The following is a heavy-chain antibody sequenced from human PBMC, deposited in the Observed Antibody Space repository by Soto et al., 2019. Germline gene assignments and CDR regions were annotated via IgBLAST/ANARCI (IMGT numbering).Heavy chain of an antibody. J-gene: IGHJ5*02. CDR2: IYYSGST. D-gene: IGHD3-9*01. CDR3: ARDGSYYDILTGYTWFDP. V-gene: IGHV4-31*03. CDR1: GGSISSGGYY. Sequence: PSETLSLTCTVSGGSISSGGYYWSWIRQHPGKGLEWIGYIYYSGSTYYNPSLKSRVTISVDTSKNQFSLKLSSVTAEDTAVYYCARDGSYYDILTGYTWFDPWGQGTLVTVSS.